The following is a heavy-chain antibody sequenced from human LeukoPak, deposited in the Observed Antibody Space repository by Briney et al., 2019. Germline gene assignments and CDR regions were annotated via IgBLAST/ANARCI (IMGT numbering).Heavy chain of an antibody. Sequence: AAVKVSCKASGYTFTSYGISWLRQAPGQGLEWMGWISTHNGHTNYAQKLQGRVTMTTDTSTSTAYMELRNLRSDDTAVYYCARGGRWELPRPYAFDIWGQGTMVTVSS. D-gene: IGHD1-26*01. J-gene: IGHJ3*02. CDR2: ISTHNGHT. V-gene: IGHV1-18*01. CDR1: GYTFTSYG. CDR3: ARGGRWELPRPYAFDI.